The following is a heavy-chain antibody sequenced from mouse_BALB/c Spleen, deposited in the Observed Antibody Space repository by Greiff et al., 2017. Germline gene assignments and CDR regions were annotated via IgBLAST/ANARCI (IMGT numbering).Heavy chain of an antibody. CDR1: GFTFSSFG. V-gene: IGHV5-17*02. Sequence: EVMLVESGGGLVQPGGSRKLSCAASGFTFSSFGMHWVRQAPEKGLEWVAYISSGSSTIYYADTVKGRFTISRDNPKNTLFLQMTSLRSEDTAMYYCAREANWYSYAMDYWGQGTSVTVSS. D-gene: IGHD4-1*01. CDR2: ISSGSSTI. CDR3: AREANWYSYAMDY. J-gene: IGHJ4*01.